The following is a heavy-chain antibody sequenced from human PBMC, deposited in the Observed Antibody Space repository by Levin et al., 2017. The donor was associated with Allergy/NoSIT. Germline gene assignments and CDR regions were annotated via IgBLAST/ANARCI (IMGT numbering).Heavy chain of an antibody. CDR1: GFTFTSFW. CDR2: IERDGSET. J-gene: IGHJ6*02. CDR3: AREEGWGYHYGMDV. V-gene: IGHV3-7*01. Sequence: ASVKVSCAASGFTFTSFWMTWVRQAPGKGLEWVANIERDGSETYYVDSVKGRFTISRDNAKNSVYLQMNSLRVDDTAMYYCAREEGWGYHYGMDVWGQGTTVTVSS. D-gene: IGHD3-16*02.